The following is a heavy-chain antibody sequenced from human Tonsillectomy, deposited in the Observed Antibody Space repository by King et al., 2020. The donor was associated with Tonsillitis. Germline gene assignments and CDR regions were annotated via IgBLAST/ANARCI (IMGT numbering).Heavy chain of an antibody. J-gene: IGHJ4*02. CDR1: HGSISTYY. CDR2: IYTSGST. CDR3: VRDVGLFGVIIMPD. V-gene: IGHV4-4*07. D-gene: IGHD3-3*01. Sequence: VQLQESGPGLVKPSETLSLTCTVSHGSISTYYWSWIRQPAGRGLEWIGRIYTSGSTKYNPSLKSRVSMSVDTSKNQFSLKLNSVTAADTAIYYCVRDVGLFGVIIMPDWGQGTLVTVSS.